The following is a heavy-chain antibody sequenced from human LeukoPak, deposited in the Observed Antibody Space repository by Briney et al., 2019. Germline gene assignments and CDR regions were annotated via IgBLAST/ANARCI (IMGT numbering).Heavy chain of an antibody. Sequence: GGSLRLSCAASGFTFSSYSMNWVRQAPGKGLEWVSSISSSSSYIYYADSVKGRFTISRDNAKNSLYLQMNSLRAEDTAAYYCARAAYDSSGYYPAAHWFDPWGQGTLVTVSS. CDR3: ARAAYDSSGYYPAAHWFDP. J-gene: IGHJ5*02. V-gene: IGHV3-21*01. CDR2: ISSSSSYI. CDR1: GFTFSSYS. D-gene: IGHD3-22*01.